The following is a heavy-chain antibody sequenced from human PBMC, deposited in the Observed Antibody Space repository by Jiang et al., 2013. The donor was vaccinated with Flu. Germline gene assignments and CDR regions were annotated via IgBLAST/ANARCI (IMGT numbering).Heavy chain of an antibody. Sequence: VQLVESGGGVVQPGRSLRLSCAASGFTFSSYAMHWVRQAPGKGLEWVAVISYDGSNKYYADSVKGRFTISRDNSKNTLYLQMNSLRAEDTAVYYCAREPSSSSWYFDAFDIWGQGTMVTVSS. CDR1: GFTFSSYA. CDR2: ISYDGSNK. D-gene: IGHD6-13*01. CDR3: AREPSSSSWYFDAFDI. J-gene: IGHJ3*02. V-gene: IGHV3-30*01.